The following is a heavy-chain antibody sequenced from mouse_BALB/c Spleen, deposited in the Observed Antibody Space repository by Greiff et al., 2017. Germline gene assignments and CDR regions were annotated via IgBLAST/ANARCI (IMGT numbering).Heavy chain of an antibody. CDR1: GFDFSRYW. J-gene: IGHJ4*01. CDR3: AKPIATPSGYAMDY. D-gene: IGHD1-2*01. V-gene: IGHV4-1*02. CDR2: INPDSSTI. Sequence: DVHLVESGGGLVQPGGSLKLSCAASGFDFSRYWMSWVRQAPGKGLEWIGEINPDSSTINYTPSLKDKFIITRDNAKNTLYLQMSKVRSEDTALYYGAKPIATPSGYAMDYWGQGTSVTVSS.